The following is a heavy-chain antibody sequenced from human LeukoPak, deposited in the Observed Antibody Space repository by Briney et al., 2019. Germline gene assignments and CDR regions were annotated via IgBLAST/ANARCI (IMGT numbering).Heavy chain of an antibody. CDR3: ARHPGAAAGPFDP. V-gene: IGHV4-4*02. D-gene: IGHD6-13*01. CDR2: IYHSGNT. Sequence: SGTLSLTCAVSGGSISSSNWWSWVRQPPGKGLEWIGEIYHSGNTNYNPSLKSRATISLDKSKNQFSLKLRSVAAADTAVYYCARHPGAAAGPFDPWGQGTLVTVSS. CDR1: GGSISSSNW. J-gene: IGHJ5*02.